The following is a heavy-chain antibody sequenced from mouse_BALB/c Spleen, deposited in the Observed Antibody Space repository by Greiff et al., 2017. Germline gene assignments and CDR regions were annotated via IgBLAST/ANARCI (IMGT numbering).Heavy chain of an antibody. D-gene: IGHD4-1*01. CDR2: IWSGGST. V-gene: IGHV2-2*02. Sequence: QVQLQQSGPGLVQPSQSLSITCTVSGFSLTSYGVHWVRQSPGKGLEWLGVIWSGGSTDYNAAFISRLSISKDNSKSQVFFKMNSLQANDTAIYYCARITGPGYFDYWGQGTTLTVSS. CDR3: ARITGPGYFDY. CDR1: GFSLTSYG. J-gene: IGHJ2*01.